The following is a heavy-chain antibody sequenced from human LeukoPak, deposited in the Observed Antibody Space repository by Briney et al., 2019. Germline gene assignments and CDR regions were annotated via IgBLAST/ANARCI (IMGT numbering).Heavy chain of an antibody. CDR2: VYYSGST. CDR1: GGSISSYF. V-gene: IGHV4-59*01. D-gene: IGHD3-16*01. CDR3: ARVLDLSKRGLDAFDI. J-gene: IGHJ3*02. Sequence: PSEALSLTCTVSGGSISSYFWSWIRQPPGKGLEWIGYVYYSGSTNYNPSLKSRVTISVDTSKKQFSLKLSSATAADTAVYYCARVLDLSKRGLDAFDIWGQGTMVTVSS.